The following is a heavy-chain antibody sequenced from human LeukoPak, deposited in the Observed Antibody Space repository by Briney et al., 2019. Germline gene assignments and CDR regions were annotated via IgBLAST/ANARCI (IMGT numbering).Heavy chain of an antibody. J-gene: IGHJ4*02. CDR1: GFTFSPYA. V-gene: IGHV3-30*04. CDR3: ARYHYGFWSGFFY. Sequence: GGSLRLSCGASGFTFSPYAMHWVRQAPGKGLEWVAVISYDGSNKYYADSVKGRFTISRDNSKNTLSLQMNSLRAEDTAVYYCARYHYGFWSGFFYWGQGTLVTVSS. D-gene: IGHD3-3*01. CDR2: ISYDGSNK.